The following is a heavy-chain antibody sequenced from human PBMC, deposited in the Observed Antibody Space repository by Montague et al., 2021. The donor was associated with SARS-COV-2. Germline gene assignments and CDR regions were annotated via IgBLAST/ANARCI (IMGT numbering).Heavy chain of an antibody. V-gene: IGHV4-39*07. Sequence: SETLSLTCTVYGGSFSSSSYYWGWHRQPPGKGLEWNGSIHYSGNNYYNPSLKSRVTISVDKSKNQFSLKLSSVTAADTAVYYCASDLNEYSRSRGFDYWGQGTLVTVSS. J-gene: IGHJ4*01. CDR3: ASDLNEYSRSRGFDY. CDR1: GGSFSSSSYY. D-gene: IGHD6-6*01. CDR2: IHYSGNN.